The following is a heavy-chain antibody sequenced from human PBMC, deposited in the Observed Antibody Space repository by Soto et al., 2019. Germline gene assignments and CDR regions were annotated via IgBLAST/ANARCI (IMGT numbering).Heavy chain of an antibody. CDR3: ARDATVTTGKAFDI. CDR2: IYHSGST. CDR1: GGSISSGGDS. D-gene: IGHD4-17*01. V-gene: IGHV4-30-2*01. Sequence: PSETLSLTCAVSGGSISSGGDSWSWIRQTPGKGLEWIGSIYHSGSTYYNPSLESRVTISIDRSKNQFSLKLYSVTAADTAVYYCARDATVTTGKAFDIWGQGTKVTVSS. J-gene: IGHJ3*02.